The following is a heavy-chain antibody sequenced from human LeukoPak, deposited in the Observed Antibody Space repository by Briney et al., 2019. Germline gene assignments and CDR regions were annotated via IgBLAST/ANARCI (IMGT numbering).Heavy chain of an antibody. CDR3: ARHPYSSSSEWFDP. Sequence: SETPSLTCTVSGGSISSSSYYWGWIRQPPGKGLEWIGSIYYSGSTYYNPSLKSRVTISVDTSKNQFSLKLSSVTAADTAVYYCARHPYSSSSEWFDPWGQGTLVTVSS. CDR1: GGSISSSSYY. V-gene: IGHV4-39*01. CDR2: IYYSGST. D-gene: IGHD6-6*01. J-gene: IGHJ5*02.